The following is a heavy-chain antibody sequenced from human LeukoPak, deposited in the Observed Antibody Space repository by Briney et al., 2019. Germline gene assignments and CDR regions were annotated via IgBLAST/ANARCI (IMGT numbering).Heavy chain of an antibody. V-gene: IGHV1-2*02. J-gene: IGHJ5*02. CDR1: GYTFTGYY. Sequence: ASVKVSCKASGYTFTGYYMHWVRQAPGQGLEWMGWINPNSGGTNYAQKFQGRVTMTRDMSISTAYMELSRLRSDDTAVYYCARGSIAAAGTDGSWFGPWGQGTLVTVSS. CDR3: ARGSIAAAGTDGSWFGP. CDR2: INPNSGGT. D-gene: IGHD6-13*01.